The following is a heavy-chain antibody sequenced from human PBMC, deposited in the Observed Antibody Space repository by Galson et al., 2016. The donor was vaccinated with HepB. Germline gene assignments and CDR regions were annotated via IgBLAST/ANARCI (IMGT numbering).Heavy chain of an antibody. CDR2: MSFDGYSK. CDR1: GIAFRNSI. V-gene: IGHV3-30-3*01. Sequence: SLRLSCAASGIAFRNSIMHWVRQAPRMGPEWVAGMSFDGYSKYYLDAVKGRFTTSRDDSKKTLYLQMDSLRAEDTALYYCAREGYSSGWAPAFDDWGQGTLVTVSS. CDR3: AREGYSSGWAPAFDD. J-gene: IGHJ4*02. D-gene: IGHD6-25*01.